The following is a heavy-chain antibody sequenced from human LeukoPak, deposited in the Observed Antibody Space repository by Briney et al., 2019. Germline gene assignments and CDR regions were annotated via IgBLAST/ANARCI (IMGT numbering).Heavy chain of an antibody. CDR1: GFTFSSYA. D-gene: IGHD2-2*01. CDR2: ISGSGGST. Sequence: GGSLRLSCAASGFTFSSYAMSWVRQAPGKGLEWVSAISGSGGSTYYADSAKGRFTISRDNSKNTLYLQMNSLRAEDTAVYYCAKDGRAVPAAPLGYWGQGTLVTVSS. J-gene: IGHJ4*02. CDR3: AKDGRAVPAAPLGY. V-gene: IGHV3-23*01.